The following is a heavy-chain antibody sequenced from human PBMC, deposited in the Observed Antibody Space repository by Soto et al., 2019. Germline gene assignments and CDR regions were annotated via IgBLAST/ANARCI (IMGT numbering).Heavy chain of an antibody. V-gene: IGHV1-46*01. CDR3: ARGVPIRDYGDYGDHYFDY. D-gene: IGHD4-17*01. Sequence: ASVKVSCKASGYTFTSYYMHWVRQAPGQGLEWMGIINPSGGSTSYAQKFQGRVTMTRDTSTSTVYMELSSLRSEDTAVYYCARGVPIRDYGDYGDHYFDYWGKGTLVTVSS. CDR1: GYTFTSYY. CDR2: INPSGGST. J-gene: IGHJ4*02.